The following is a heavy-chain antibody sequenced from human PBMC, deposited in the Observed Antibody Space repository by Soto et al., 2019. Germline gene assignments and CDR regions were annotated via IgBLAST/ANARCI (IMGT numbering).Heavy chain of an antibody. J-gene: IGHJ6*02. D-gene: IGHD6-13*01. CDR1: GGSISSSNW. CDR2: IYHSGST. CDR3: ARDFIAAAGTVYYYGMDV. Sequence: SETLSLTCAVSGGSISSSNWWSWVRQPPGKGLEWIGEIYHSGSTNYNPSLKSRVTISVDKSKNQFSLKLSSVTAADTAVYYCARDFIAAAGTVYYYGMDVWGQGTTVTAP. V-gene: IGHV4-4*02.